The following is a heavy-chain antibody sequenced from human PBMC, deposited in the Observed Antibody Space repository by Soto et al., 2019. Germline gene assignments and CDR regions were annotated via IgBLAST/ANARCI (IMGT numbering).Heavy chain of an antibody. CDR2: ISWNSGSI. J-gene: IGHJ4*02. Sequence: GGSLRLSCAASGFTFDDYAMHWVRQAPGKGLEWVSGISWNSGSIGYADSVKGRFTISRDNAKNSPYLQMNSLRAEDTALYYLAQDMGSGTRPEGKTSNRSYLYYFDYCGQGTLVTVS. CDR1: GFTFDDYA. D-gene: IGHD1-1*01. V-gene: IGHV3-9*01. CDR3: AQDMGSGTRPEGKTSNRSYLYYFDY.